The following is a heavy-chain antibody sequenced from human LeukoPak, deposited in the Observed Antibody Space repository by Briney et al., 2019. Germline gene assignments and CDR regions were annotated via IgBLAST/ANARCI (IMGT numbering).Heavy chain of an antibody. D-gene: IGHD1-7*01. CDR3: ARHIGWNYDPQYFDY. Sequence: SETLSLTCTVSGGSISSSSYYWGWIRQPPGKGLEWIGSIYYSGSTYYNPSLKSRVTISVDTSKNQFSLKLSSVTAADTAVYYCARHIGWNYDPQYFDYWGQGTLVTVSS. CDR2: IYYSGST. CDR1: GGSISSSSYY. V-gene: IGHV4-39*01. J-gene: IGHJ4*02.